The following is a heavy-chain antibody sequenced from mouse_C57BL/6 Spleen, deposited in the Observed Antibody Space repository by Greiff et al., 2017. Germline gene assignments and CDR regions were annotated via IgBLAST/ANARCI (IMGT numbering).Heavy chain of an antibody. V-gene: IGHV1-54*01. CDR2: INPGSGGT. CDR1: GYAFTNYL. J-gene: IGHJ4*01. Sequence: VQLQQSGAELVRPGTSVKVSCKASGYAFTNYLIEWVKQRPGQGLSWIGVINPGSGGTYYNEQFKGKATLTADKSSSTAYMQLSSLTSEVSAVYFCARRIYDGDTGYAMDYWGQGTTVTVAS. D-gene: IGHD2-3*01. CDR3: ARRIYDGDTGYAMDY.